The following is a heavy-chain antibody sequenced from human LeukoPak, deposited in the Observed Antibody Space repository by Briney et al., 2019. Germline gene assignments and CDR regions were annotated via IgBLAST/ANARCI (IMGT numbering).Heavy chain of an antibody. J-gene: IGHJ5*02. D-gene: IGHD3-22*01. CDR2: INNSGST. CDR1: GGSFSGYY. CDR3: ARAYDSSGYYPS. V-gene: IGHV4-34*01. Sequence: SETLSLTCVVSGGSFSGYYWSWIRQPPGKGLEWIGEINNSGSTNYNPSLKSRVTISVDTSKNQFSLKVSSVTAADTAVYYCARAYDSSGYYPSWGQGTLVTVSS.